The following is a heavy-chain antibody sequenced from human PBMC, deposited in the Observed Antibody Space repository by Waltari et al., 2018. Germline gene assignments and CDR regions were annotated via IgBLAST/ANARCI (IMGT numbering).Heavy chain of an antibody. V-gene: IGHV3-74*01. J-gene: IGHJ4*02. CDR3: AAFGVGWQKAY. D-gene: IGHD6-19*01. CDR1: GFTVSSDW. Sequence: EVQLVESGGGLVQPGGSLRLSGTVSGFTVSSDWMHWVRQPPGKGVVWVSRINTDGSFTGYADSVEGRFTIFKDYAKNTLYLQMNSLRAEDTAVYYCAAFGVGWQKAYWGQGTLVTVSS. CDR2: INTDGSFT.